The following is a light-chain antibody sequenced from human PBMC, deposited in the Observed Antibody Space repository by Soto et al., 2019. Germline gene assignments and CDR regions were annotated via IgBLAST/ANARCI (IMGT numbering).Light chain of an antibody. CDR3: LQHNSYPLT. J-gene: IGKJ4*01. V-gene: IGKV1-17*01. Sequence: DIQMTQSPSSLSASVGNRVTITCRASQGIINDLAWYQQKPGKAPKRLIYAASSLQSGVPSRFSGSGSGTEFTLTISSLQPEDFASNYCLQHNSYPLTFGGGTKVEIK. CDR2: AAS. CDR1: QGIIND.